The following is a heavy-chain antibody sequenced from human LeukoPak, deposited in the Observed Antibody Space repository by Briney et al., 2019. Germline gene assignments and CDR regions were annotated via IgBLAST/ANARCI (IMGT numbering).Heavy chain of an antibody. CDR1: GFTFSSYE. CDR3: ARLTTCDY. Sequence: PGGSLRLSCAAPGFTFSSYEMNWVRQAPGKGLEWVSYISSSGSTIYYADSVKGRFTIPRDNAKNSLYPQMNSLRAEDTAVYYCARLTTCDYWGQGTLVTVSS. V-gene: IGHV3-48*03. CDR2: ISSSGSTI. J-gene: IGHJ4*02. D-gene: IGHD4/OR15-4a*01.